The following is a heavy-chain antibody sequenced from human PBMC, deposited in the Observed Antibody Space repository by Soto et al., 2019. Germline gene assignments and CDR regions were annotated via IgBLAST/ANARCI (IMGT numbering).Heavy chain of an antibody. CDR3: ARDQYEGGCSGGSCYPDYYYYGMDV. CDR2: INSDGSST. V-gene: IGHV3-74*01. J-gene: IGHJ6*02. CDR1: GFTFSSYW. Sequence: GGSLRLSCAASGFTFSSYWMHWVRQAPGKGLVWVSRINSDGSSTSYADSVKGRFTISRDNAKNTLYLQMNSLRAEDTAVYYCARDQYEGGCSGGSCYPDYYYYGMDVWGQGTTVTVSS. D-gene: IGHD2-15*01.